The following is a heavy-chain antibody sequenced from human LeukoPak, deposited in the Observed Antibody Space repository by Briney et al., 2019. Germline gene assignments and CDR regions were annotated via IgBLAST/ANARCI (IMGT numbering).Heavy chain of an antibody. CDR1: GYTFTSYY. J-gene: IGHJ4*02. D-gene: IGHD1-26*01. V-gene: IGHV1-46*01. Sequence: GASVKVSCKASGYTFTSYYVHWVRQAPGQGLEWMGIINPSGGSTSYAQKFQGRVTMTEDTSTDTAYMELSSLRSEDTAVYYCATDLSGTYGFWWGQGTLVTVSS. CDR2: INPSGGST. CDR3: ATDLSGTYGFW.